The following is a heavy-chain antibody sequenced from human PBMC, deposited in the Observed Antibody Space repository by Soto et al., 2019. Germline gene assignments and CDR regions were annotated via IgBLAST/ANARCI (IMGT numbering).Heavy chain of an antibody. CDR3: ARLVYDTRLNYMYFDF. V-gene: IGHV4-4*02. J-gene: IGHJ4*02. CDR1: GVSISSGNW. D-gene: IGHD2-8*01. Sequence: SETLSLTCAVSGVSISSGNWRTWVRQTPQRGLEYIGEIFHDGTANYYPSFERRVAISVDTSKNQFSLKLTSVTAADTAIYFCARLVYDTRLNYMYFDFWGQGALVTVSS. CDR2: IFHDGTA.